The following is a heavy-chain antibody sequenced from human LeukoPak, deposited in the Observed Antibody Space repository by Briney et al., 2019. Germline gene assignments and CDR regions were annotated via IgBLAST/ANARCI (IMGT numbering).Heavy chain of an antibody. D-gene: IGHD1-26*01. Sequence: GGSLRLSCAASGFTFSSYCMSWVRQAPGKGLEWVANIKQDGSEKYYVDSVKGRFTISRDNAKNSLYLQMNSLRAEDTALYYCAKERRELRGKWFDPWGQGTLVTVSS. CDR3: AKERRELRGKWFDP. CDR2: IKQDGSEK. CDR1: GFTFSSYC. V-gene: IGHV3-7*03. J-gene: IGHJ5*02.